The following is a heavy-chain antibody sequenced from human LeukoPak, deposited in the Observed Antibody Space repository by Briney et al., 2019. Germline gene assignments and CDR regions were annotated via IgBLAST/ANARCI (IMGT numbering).Heavy chain of an antibody. V-gene: IGHV5-51*01. D-gene: IGHD3-9*01. J-gene: IGHJ3*02. CDR3: ARSRHWLHGAFDI. Sequence: TLGESLKISCKGSGYSFTGYWIGWVRQMPGKGLEWMGIIYPGDSDTIYSPSFQGQVTISADKSINTVYLQWSSLKASDTAMYYCARSRHWLHGAFDIWGQGTMVTVSS. CDR2: IYPGDSDT. CDR1: GYSFTGYW.